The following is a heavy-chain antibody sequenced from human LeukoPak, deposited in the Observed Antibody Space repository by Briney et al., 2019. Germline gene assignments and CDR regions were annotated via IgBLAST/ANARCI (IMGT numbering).Heavy chain of an antibody. V-gene: IGHV2-5*01. CDR3: AHRLREWELDSGVFDY. CDR1: GFSLSTSGVG. Sequence: SGPTLVKPTQTLTLTCTFSGFSLSTSGVGVGWIRQPPGKALEWLALIYWNDDKRYSPSLKSRLTITKDTSKNQVVLTMTNMDPVDTATYYCAHRLREWELDSGVFDYWGQGTLSPSPQ. J-gene: IGHJ4*02. D-gene: IGHD1-26*01. CDR2: IYWNDDK.